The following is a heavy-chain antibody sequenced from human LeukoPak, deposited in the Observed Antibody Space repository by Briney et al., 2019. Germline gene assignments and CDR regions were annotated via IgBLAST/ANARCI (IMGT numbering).Heavy chain of an antibody. CDR3: ARDGELGIYYFDY. V-gene: IGHV4-59*12. D-gene: IGHD7-27*01. CDR2: LYYMRGA. J-gene: IGHJ4*02. Sequence: SETLSLTCTVSGGSISGYYWSWSRQPPGKGVEWIGNLYYMRGAWYKSSLKSRVTTSVDTSKNQFSLKLSSVTAADTAVYYCARDGELGIYYFDYWGQGTLVTVSS. CDR1: GGSISGYY.